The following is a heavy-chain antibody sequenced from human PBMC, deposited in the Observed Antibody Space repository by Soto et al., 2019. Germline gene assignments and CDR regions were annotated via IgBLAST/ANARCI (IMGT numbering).Heavy chain of an antibody. Sequence: QLQLQESGSGLVKPSQTLSLTCAVSGGSISSGGYSWSWIRQTPGQGLEWIGYIYHSGRTYYNPSLKSQVTISVDRSQSQFSLKLSSVTAADTAVYYCARAGTHHGSSGWFDPWGQGTLVTVSS. D-gene: IGHD3-10*01. CDR1: GGSISSGGYS. CDR3: ARAGTHHGSSGWFDP. J-gene: IGHJ5*02. CDR2: IYHSGRT. V-gene: IGHV4-30-2*01.